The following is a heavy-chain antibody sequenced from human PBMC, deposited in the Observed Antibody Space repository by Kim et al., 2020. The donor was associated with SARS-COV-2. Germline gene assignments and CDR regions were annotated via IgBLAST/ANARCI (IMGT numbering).Heavy chain of an antibody. D-gene: IGHD2-2*01. CDR1: GFTFSSYA. J-gene: IGHJ6*02. CDR3: ASIPAAIDYYYYGMDV. CDR2: ISYDGSNK. Sequence: GGSLRLSCAASGFTFSSYAMHWVRQAPGKGLEWVAVISYDGSNKYYADSVKGRFTISRDNSKNTLYLQMNSLRAEDTAVYYCASIPAAIDYYYYGMDVWGQGTTVTVSS. V-gene: IGHV3-30-3*01.